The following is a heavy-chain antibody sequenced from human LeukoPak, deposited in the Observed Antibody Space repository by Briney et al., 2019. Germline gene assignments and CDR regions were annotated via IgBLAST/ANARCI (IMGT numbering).Heavy chain of an antibody. CDR2: ISYDGSNK. Sequence: GGSLRLSCAASGFTFSSYAMHWVRQAPGKGLEWVAVISYDGSNKSKNTLYLQMNSLRAEDTAVYYCASYGSGSYYNPFDYWGQGTLVTVSS. CDR3: ASYGSGSYYNPFDY. D-gene: IGHD3-10*01. CDR1: GFTFSSYA. J-gene: IGHJ4*02. V-gene: IGHV3-30-3*01.